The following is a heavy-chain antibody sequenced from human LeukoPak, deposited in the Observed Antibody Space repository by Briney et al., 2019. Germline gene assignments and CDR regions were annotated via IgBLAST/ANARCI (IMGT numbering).Heavy chain of an antibody. D-gene: IGHD3-22*01. J-gene: IGHJ4*02. Sequence: GGSLRLSCAASGFTFSSYSMNWVRQAPRKGLEWVSFISRSGATIYYTDSVKGRFTISRDNAKNSLYLQMNSLRAEDTAVYYCARDHATYYYDSSGYYDYWGQGTLVTVSS. CDR1: GFTFSSYS. V-gene: IGHV3-48*04. CDR3: ARDHATYYYDSSGYYDY. CDR2: ISRSGATI.